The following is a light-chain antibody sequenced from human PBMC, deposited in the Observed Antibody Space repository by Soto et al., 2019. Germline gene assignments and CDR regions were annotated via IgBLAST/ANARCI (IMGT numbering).Light chain of an antibody. J-gene: IGLJ1*01. V-gene: IGLV2-14*01. CDR2: EVN. Sequence: QSVLNQPASVSGSRGHSITISCTGSSSDVGDYNYVSWYQHHPGKAPKLLIYEVNNRPSGVSDRFSGSKSGNVASLTISWLQAEDEADYYCSSYTSSSTYVFGTGTKVTVL. CDR1: SSDVGDYNY. CDR3: SSYTSSSTYV.